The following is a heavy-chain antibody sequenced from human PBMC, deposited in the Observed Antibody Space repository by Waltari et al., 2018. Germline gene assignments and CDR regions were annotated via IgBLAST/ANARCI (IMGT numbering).Heavy chain of an antibody. Sequence: QLQLQESGPGLVKPSETLSLTCTVSGGSISSSSYYWGWIRQPPGKGLEWIGSIYYSGGTGCNPARKSRVTRSGDTSKNQFSLKLGSVTAADTAVDYGASPGANYGDVWGSYRPFDDWGQGTLVTVSA. CDR1: GGSISSSSYY. CDR3: ASPGANYGDVWGSYRPFDD. CDR2: IYYSGGT. V-gene: IGHV4-39*01. D-gene: IGHD3-16*02. J-gene: IGHJ4*02.